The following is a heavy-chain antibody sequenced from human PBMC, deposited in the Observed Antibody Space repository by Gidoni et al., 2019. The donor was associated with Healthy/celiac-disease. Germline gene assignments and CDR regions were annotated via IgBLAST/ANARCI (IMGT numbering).Heavy chain of an antibody. CDR2: IYSGGST. Sequence: EVQLVESGGGLIQPGGSLRLSCAASGFTVSSNYMSWVRQAPGKGLEWVSVIYSGGSTYYADSVKGRFTISRDNSKNTLYLQMNSLSADDTAVYYCAREVLSSHFDYWGQGTLVTVSS. CDR1: GFTVSSNY. CDR3: AREVLSSHFDY. D-gene: IGHD3-3*01. J-gene: IGHJ4*02. V-gene: IGHV3-53*01.